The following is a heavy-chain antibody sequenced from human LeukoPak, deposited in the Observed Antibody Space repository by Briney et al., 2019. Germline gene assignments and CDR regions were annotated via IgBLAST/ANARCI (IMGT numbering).Heavy chain of an antibody. J-gene: IGHJ6*02. V-gene: IGHV3-30*18. Sequence: PGGSLRLSCAASGFTFSSYGMHWVRQAPGKGLEWVAVISYDGSNKYYADSVKGRFTISRDNSKNTLYLQMNSLRAEDTAVYYCANKPEWEPRSYGMDVWGQGTTVTVSS. CDR1: GFTFSSYG. CDR2: ISYDGSNK. D-gene: IGHD1-26*01. CDR3: ANKPEWEPRSYGMDV.